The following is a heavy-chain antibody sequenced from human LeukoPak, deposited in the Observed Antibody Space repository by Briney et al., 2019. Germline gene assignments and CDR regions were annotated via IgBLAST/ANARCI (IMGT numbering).Heavy chain of an antibody. Sequence: GGSLRLSCAASGFTFRSYEMNWVRQAPGKGLEWVSYISTGGSTIYYADSVKGRFTISRDNSKNTLYLQMNSLRAEDTAVYYCARESRAEYYYDSSGYYSNWGQGTLVTVSS. CDR3: ARESRAEYYYDSSGYYSN. J-gene: IGHJ4*02. D-gene: IGHD3-22*01. CDR2: ISTGGSTI. V-gene: IGHV3-48*03. CDR1: GFTFRSYE.